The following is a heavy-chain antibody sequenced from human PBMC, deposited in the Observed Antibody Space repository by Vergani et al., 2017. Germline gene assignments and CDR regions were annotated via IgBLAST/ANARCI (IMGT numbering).Heavy chain of an antibody. D-gene: IGHD3-22*01. CDR3: ARADIYYDSSCYIYYYYGMDV. J-gene: IGHJ6*02. CDR2: INPNSGGT. Sequence: QVQLVQSGAEVKKPGASVKVSCKASGYTFTGYYMHWVRQAPGQGLEWMGWINPNSGGTNYAQKFQGRVTMTRDTSISTAYMEMSRLRSDDTAVYYCARADIYYDSSCYIYYYYGMDVWGQGTTVTVSS. CDR1: GYTFTGYY. V-gene: IGHV1-2*02.